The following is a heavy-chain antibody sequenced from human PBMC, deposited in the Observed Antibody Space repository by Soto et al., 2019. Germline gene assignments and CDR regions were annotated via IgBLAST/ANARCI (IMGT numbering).Heavy chain of an antibody. CDR2: VSGSGDST. CDR3: ATGRASDCPGCTQDY. CDR1: AFTFSSYA. D-gene: IGHD2-21*02. V-gene: IGHV3-23*01. J-gene: IGHJ4*02. Sequence: EVPLLESGGGLAQPGGSLRLSCAASAFTFSSYAMSWVRQAPGKGLEWVSAVSGSGDSTYYADSVKGRFTISRDNSKNTLYLQMNGLRAEDTAVYYCATGRASDCPGCTQDYWGQGTLVTVSS.